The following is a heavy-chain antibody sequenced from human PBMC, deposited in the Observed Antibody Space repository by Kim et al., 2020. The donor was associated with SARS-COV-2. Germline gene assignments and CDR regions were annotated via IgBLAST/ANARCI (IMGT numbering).Heavy chain of an antibody. CDR2: IRSKANSYAT. V-gene: IGHV3-73*01. CDR3: TRVPPYSNSWWDAFDI. Sequence: GGSLRLSCAASGFTFSDSAMYWVRQASGKGLEWVGRIRSKANSYATAYDVSVKGRFIISRDDSKNTAYLQMNSLKTEDTAIYYCTRVPPYSNSWWDAFDILGQGKMVTVSS. D-gene: IGHD6-13*01. J-gene: IGHJ3*02. CDR1: GFTFSDSA.